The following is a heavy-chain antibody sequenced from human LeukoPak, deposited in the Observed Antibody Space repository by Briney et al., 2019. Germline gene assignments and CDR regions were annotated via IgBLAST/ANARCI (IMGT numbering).Heavy chain of an antibody. D-gene: IGHD4-17*01. CDR3: ARADYGDYVNCFDY. CDR2: ISSDSISI. J-gene: IGHJ4*02. V-gene: IGHV3-21*01. CDR1: GFTFNNYA. Sequence: GGSLRLSCAASGFTFNNYAMSWVRQAPGKGLEWVSSISSDSISIYYVDSVKGRFTISRDNAKNSLYLQMNSLRAEDTAVYYCARADYGDYVNCFDYWGQGTLVTVSS.